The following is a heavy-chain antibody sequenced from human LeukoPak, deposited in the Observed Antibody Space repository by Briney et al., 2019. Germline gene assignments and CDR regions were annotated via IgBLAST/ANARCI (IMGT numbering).Heavy chain of an antibody. J-gene: IGHJ5*01. Sequence: GGSLRLSCAASGFTFSNYWMHWVRQAPGKGLVWVSRIKGDGSHTIYADSVKGRFTISRDNAKNTLYLQMRSLRAEDTAVYYCVRDWDHFDFDSWGQGTLVAVSS. V-gene: IGHV3-74*01. CDR3: VRDWDHFDFDS. CDR1: GFTFSNYW. CDR2: IKGDGSHT. D-gene: IGHD3-9*01.